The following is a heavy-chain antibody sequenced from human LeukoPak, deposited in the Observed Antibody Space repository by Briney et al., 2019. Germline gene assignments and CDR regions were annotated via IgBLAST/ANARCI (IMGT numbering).Heavy chain of an antibody. D-gene: IGHD5-18*01. J-gene: IGHJ1*01. CDR1: GYTFTSYD. Sequence: SVKVSCKASGYTFTSYDISWVRQAPGQGLEWMGGFIPVFGRSDYARNFQGRVTIATDESTSTAYMELMSLTSEDTAVYYCARGEGSSYGNFYLWGQGTLVTVSS. CDR3: ARGEGSSYGNFYL. CDR2: FIPVFGRS. V-gene: IGHV1-69*05.